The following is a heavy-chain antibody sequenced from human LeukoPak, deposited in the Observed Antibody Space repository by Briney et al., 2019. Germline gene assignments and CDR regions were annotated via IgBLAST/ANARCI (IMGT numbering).Heavy chain of an antibody. CDR2: INHSGST. CDR1: GGSFSGYY. V-gene: IGHV4-34*01. D-gene: IGHD3-22*01. CDR3: ARGSTYYYDSSSYYFDY. J-gene: IGHJ4*02. Sequence: TSETLSLTCAVYGGSFSGYYWSWIRQPPGKGLEWIGEINHSGSTNYNPSLKSRVTISVDTSKNQFSLKLSSVTAADTAVYYCARGSTYYYDSSSYYFDYWGQGTLVTVSS.